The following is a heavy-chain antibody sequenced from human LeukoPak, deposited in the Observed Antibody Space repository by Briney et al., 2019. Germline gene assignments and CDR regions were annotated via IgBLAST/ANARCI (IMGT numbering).Heavy chain of an antibody. CDR3: ARANPRHIVVVIPGDY. Sequence: ASVKVSCKASGGTFSSYAISWVRQAPGQGLEWMGWINPNSGGTNYAQKFQGRVTMTRDTSISTAYMELSRLRSDDTAVYYCARANPRHIVVVIPGDYWGQGTLVTVSS. J-gene: IGHJ4*02. V-gene: IGHV1-2*02. CDR2: INPNSGGT. CDR1: GGTFSSYA. D-gene: IGHD2-21*01.